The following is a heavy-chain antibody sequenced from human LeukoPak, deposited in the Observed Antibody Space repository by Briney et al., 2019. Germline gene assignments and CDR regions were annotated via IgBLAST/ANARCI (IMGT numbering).Heavy chain of an antibody. CDR3: ARGPDCYDSSGYYYFDY. CDR2: ISYDGSNK. D-gene: IGHD3-22*01. J-gene: IGHJ4*02. Sequence: GRSLRLSCAASGFTFSSYAMHWVRQAPGKGLEWVAVISYDGSNKYYADSVKGRFTISRDNSKNTLYLQMNSLRAEDTAVYYCARGPDCYDSSGYYYFDYWGQGTLVTVSS. CDR1: GFTFSSYA. V-gene: IGHV3-30*04.